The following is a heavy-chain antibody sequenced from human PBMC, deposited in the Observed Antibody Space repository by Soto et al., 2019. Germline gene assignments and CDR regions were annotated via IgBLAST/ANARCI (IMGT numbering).Heavy chain of an antibody. J-gene: IGHJ6*03. CDR1: GGSISSYY. Sequence: PSETLSLTCTVSGGSISSYYWSWVRQPPGKGLEWIGYIYYSGSTNYNPSLKSRVTISVDTSKNQFSLKLSSVTAADTAVYYCARGMVREVISYYYYYMDVWGKGTTVTVSS. V-gene: IGHV4-59*01. CDR2: IYYSGST. D-gene: IGHD3-10*01. CDR3: ARGMVREVISYYYYYMDV.